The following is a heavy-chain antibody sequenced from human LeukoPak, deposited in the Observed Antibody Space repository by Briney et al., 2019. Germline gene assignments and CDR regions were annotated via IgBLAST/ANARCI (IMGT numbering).Heavy chain of an antibody. V-gene: IGHV3-33*08. D-gene: IGHD3-10*01. CDR3: ARDWGSGNSYYFDY. Sequence: GGSLRLSCAASGFTVSSNYMSWVRQAPGKGLEWVAVIWYDGNNKYYADSVKDRFTISRDNSKNTLYLQMNSLRAEDTAVYYCARDWGSGNSYYFDYWGQGTLVTVSS. CDR1: GFTVSSNY. J-gene: IGHJ4*02. CDR2: IWYDGNNK.